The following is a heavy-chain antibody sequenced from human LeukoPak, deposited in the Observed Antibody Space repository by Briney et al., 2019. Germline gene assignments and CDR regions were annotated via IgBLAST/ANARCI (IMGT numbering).Heavy chain of an antibody. CDR3: ARYCSGGSCHHTDAFDI. Sequence: GGSLRLSCAASGFTFSSYWMSWVRQAPGKGLEWVANIKQDGSEKYYVDSVKGRFTISRDNAKNSLYLQVNSLRAEDTAVYYCARYCSGGSCHHTDAFDIWGQGTMVTVSS. CDR1: GFTFSSYW. V-gene: IGHV3-7*01. CDR2: IKQDGSEK. D-gene: IGHD2-15*01. J-gene: IGHJ3*02.